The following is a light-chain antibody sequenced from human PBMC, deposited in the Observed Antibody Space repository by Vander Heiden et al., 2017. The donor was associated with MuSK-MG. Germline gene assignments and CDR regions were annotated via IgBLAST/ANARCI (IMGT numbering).Light chain of an antibody. CDR1: QGITNY. V-gene: IGKV1-27*01. CDR2: AAS. J-gene: IGKJ4*01. Sequence: DIEMTQSPSSLSASLGDRVTITCRASQGITNYLAWYQQRPGEVPKLLIFAASTFQSGVPSRFSGSGSGTDFTLTIRILQPEDVATYYCQRADSAPLTFGGGTRVEIK. CDR3: QRADSAPLT.